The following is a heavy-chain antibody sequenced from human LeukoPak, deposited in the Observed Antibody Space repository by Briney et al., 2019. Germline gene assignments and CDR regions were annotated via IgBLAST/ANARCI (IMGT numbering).Heavy chain of an antibody. D-gene: IGHD3-22*01. CDR1: GFTFSSYS. CDR3: ARRKFPHTYYYDSSGYMFLDY. J-gene: IGHJ4*02. CDR2: ISSSSSYI. V-gene: IGHV3-21*01. Sequence: PGGSLRLSCAASGFTFSSYSMNWVRQAPGKGLEWVSSISSSSSYIYYADSVKGRFTISGDNAKNSLYLQMNSLRAEDTAVYYCARRKFPHTYYYDSSGYMFLDYWGQGTLVTVSS.